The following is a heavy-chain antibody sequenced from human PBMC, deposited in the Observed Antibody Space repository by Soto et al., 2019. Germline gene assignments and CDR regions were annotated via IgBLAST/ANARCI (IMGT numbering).Heavy chain of an antibody. V-gene: IGHV2-5*02. CDR1: GFSLTTNGMG. CDR3: AHRNFYSSGRLSLYFDY. J-gene: IGHJ4*02. Sequence: QITLKESGPTLVKPTPTLTLTCTFSGFSLTTNGMGVGWIRQPPGKALEWLALIYWDDDKHYNPSLKIRLTLTNETSKNQVFLKVSNIDPADIATYYCAHRNFYSSGRLSLYFDYWGQGTLVTVSS. D-gene: IGHD3-10*01. CDR2: IYWDDDK.